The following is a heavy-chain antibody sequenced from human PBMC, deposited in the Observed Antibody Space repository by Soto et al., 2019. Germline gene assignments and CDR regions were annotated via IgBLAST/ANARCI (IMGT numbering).Heavy chain of an antibody. V-gene: IGHV3-23*01. CDR1: GFTFSSYA. Sequence: GGSLRLSCAASGFTFSSYAMSWVRQAPGKGLEWVSAIRGSGGSTYYADYKKGRFTISRDNTKNTLYLQMNSLRAEDTAVYYCAKDHGYCSSTSCYDAFDIWGQGTMVTVSS. J-gene: IGHJ3*02. CDR2: IRGSGGST. D-gene: IGHD2-2*01. CDR3: AKDHGYCSSTSCYDAFDI.